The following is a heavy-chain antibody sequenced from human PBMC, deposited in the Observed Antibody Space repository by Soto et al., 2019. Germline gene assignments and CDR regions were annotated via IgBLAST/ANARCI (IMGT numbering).Heavy chain of an antibody. J-gene: IGHJ6*02. V-gene: IGHV4-4*07. Sequence: PSETLSLTCTVSGGSISNYYWSWIRQPAGKGLEWIGRIYTRGSTNYSPSLKSRFTMSVDTSKNQFSLKLISVTAAVTAVYYCARDLGCSGWYGVDVWGQGTTVTVSS. CDR1: GGSISNYY. CDR2: IYTRGST. D-gene: IGHD6-19*01. CDR3: ARDLGCSGWYGVDV.